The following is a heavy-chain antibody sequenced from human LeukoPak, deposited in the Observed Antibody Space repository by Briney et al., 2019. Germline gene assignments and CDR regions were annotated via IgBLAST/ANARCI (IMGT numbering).Heavy chain of an antibody. J-gene: IGHJ4*02. V-gene: IGHV3-7*03. D-gene: IGHD3-3*01. CDR1: GFTLSSYW. CDR3: ARDAHDLLSGYM. CDR2: IKEDGSKK. Sequence: PGGSLRLSCGASGFTLSSYWMTWVRQAPGKGLEWVANIKEDGSKKYYVESVRGRFTISRDNAENSLYLQMNSLRAEDTAVYYCARDAHDLLSGYMWGQGTLVTVSS.